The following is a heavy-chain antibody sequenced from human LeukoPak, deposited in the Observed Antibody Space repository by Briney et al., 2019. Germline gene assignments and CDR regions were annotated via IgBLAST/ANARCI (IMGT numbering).Heavy chain of an antibody. J-gene: IGHJ4*02. V-gene: IGHV3-30*18. CDR1: GFTFSSYG. CDR3: AKEVGAYVDYGGVY. CDR2: ISYDGSNK. D-gene: IGHD4-17*01. Sequence: RGSLRLSCAASGFTFSSYGMHWVRQAPGKGLEWVAVISYDGSNKYYADSVKGRFTISRDNSKKTLYLQMNSLRAEDTAVYYCAKEVGAYVDYGGVYWGQGTLVTVSS.